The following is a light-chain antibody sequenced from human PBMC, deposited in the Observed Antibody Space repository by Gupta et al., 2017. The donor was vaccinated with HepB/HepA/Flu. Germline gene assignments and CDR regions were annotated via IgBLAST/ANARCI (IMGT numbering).Light chain of an antibody. J-gene: IGLJ3*02. CDR3: CSYVGSSPFGV. V-gene: IGLV2-23*02. CDR2: EVS. CDR1: SSDVGRYNL. Sequence: SGSPGQSITISCTGTSSDVGRYNLVSWYQQYPGKAPKLIIYEVSERPSGVSNRFSGSKSGNTASLTISGLQAEDEADYYCCSYVGSSPFGVFGGGTKVTVL.